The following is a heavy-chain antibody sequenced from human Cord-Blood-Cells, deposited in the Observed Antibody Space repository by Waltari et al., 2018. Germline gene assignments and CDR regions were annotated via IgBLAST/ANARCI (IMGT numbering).Heavy chain of an antibody. J-gene: IGHJ6*02. V-gene: IGHV3-74*01. D-gene: IGHD4-4*01. CDR2: IKSAGCCT. CDR3: ARDKTTVTTYWYYYYYGMDV. CDR1: GFTSSTYW. Sequence: EVQLVESGGGLVQPGGSLRLYCAASGFTSSTYWMHWVGQAPGKGMVLVSRIKSAGCCTSDANCVKVRFTSSIDNAKNPLYLQMNRLIAEDTAVYYCARDKTTVTTYWYYYYYGMDVWGQGTTVTVSS.